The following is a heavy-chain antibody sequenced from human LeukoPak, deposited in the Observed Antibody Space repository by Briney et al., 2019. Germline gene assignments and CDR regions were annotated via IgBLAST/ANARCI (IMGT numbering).Heavy chain of an antibody. J-gene: IGHJ4*02. CDR1: GFTVSSNY. CDR3: TKDPLPYRGSYPYYFDF. V-gene: IGHV3-53*01. Sequence: GGSLRLSCAASGFTVSSNYMSWVRQAPGKGLEWVSVIYSGGSTYYADSVKGRFTISRDNSKNTLYLQMNSLRAEDTAVYYCTKDPLPYRGSYPYYFDFWGQGTPVTVSS. D-gene: IGHD1-26*01. CDR2: IYSGGST.